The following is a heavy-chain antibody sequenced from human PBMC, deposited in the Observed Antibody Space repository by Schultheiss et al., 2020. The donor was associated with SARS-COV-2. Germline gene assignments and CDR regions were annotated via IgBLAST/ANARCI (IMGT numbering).Heavy chain of an antibody. V-gene: IGHV1-8*01. D-gene: IGHD6-13*01. CDR2: MNPNSGNT. CDR1: GYTFTSYD. J-gene: IGHJ4*02. Sequence: ASVKVSCKASGYTFTSYDINWVRQATGQGLEWMGWMNPNSGNTGYAQKFQGRVTMTTDTSTSTAYMELRSLRSDDTAVYYCARESGVAAGPYYFDYWGQGTLVTVSS. CDR3: ARESGVAAGPYYFDY.